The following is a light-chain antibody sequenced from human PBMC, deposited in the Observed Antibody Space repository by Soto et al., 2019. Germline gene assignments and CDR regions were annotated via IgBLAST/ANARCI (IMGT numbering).Light chain of an antibody. CDR2: DDH. Sequence: QSVLTQPPSLSAAAGQKVTISCSGGIYDIGSNSVSWYQQFPGTAPKLLIYDDHDRPSGIPERFSASKSGTSATLAITGLQAGDEAVYYCGTWHVTLTAVFGGGTKLTVL. J-gene: IGLJ2*01. CDR3: GTWHVTLTAV. V-gene: IGLV1-51*01. CDR1: IYDIGSNS.